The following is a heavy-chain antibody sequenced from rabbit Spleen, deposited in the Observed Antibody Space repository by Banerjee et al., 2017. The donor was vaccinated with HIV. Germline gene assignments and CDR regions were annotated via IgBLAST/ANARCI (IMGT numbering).Heavy chain of an antibody. V-gene: IGHV1S45*01. Sequence: QEQLVESGGGLVQPEGSLTLTCTASGFSLSNNYYMCWVRQAPGKGLEWIGCIYTGSDNTYYASRAKGRFTISKTSSTTVTLQMTSLTAADTATYFCARDLVAVIGWNFNLWGQGTLVTVS. CDR3: ARDLVAVIGWNFNL. D-gene: IGHD1-1*01. CDR2: IYTGSDNT. CDR1: GFSLSNNYY. J-gene: IGHJ4*01.